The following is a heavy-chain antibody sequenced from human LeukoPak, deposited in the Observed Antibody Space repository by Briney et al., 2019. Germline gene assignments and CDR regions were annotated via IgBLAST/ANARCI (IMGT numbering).Heavy chain of an antibody. Sequence: PGGSLRLSCAASGFTFSSNWIHWVRQVPGKGLVGVSRISPDGTRTTYADSVKGRFTISRDSAKNTLDLQMNTLRADDTAVYYCVYSGNFRFDYWGQGTLVTVYS. CDR1: GFTFSSNW. CDR3: VYSGNFRFDY. D-gene: IGHD1-26*01. CDR2: ISPDGTRT. J-gene: IGHJ4*02. V-gene: IGHV3-74*01.